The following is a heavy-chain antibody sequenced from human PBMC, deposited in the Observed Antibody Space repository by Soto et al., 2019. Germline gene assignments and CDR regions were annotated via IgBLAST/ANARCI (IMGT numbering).Heavy chain of an antibody. J-gene: IGHJ4*02. Sequence: PGGSLRLSCAASGFTFDDYAMHWVRQAPGKGLEWVSGISWNSGSIGYADSVKGRFTISRDNAKNSLYLQMNSLRAEDTALYYCAKALTIGYSSSSDYWGQGTRVTVSS. V-gene: IGHV3-9*01. CDR3: AKALTIGYSSSSDY. CDR1: GFTFDDYA. CDR2: ISWNSGSI. D-gene: IGHD5-18*01.